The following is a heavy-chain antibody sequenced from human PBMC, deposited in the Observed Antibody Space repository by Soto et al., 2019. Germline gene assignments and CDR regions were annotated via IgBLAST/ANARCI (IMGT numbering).Heavy chain of an antibody. CDR3: ARGSGYYGFSY. CDR1: GGSFSGYY. J-gene: IGHJ4*02. Sequence: SETLSLTCAVYGGSFSGYYWSWIRQPPGKGLEWIGEINHSGSTNYNPSLKSRVTISVDTSKNQFSLKLSSVTAADTAVYYCARGSGYYGFSYWGQGTLVTVS. CDR2: INHSGST. V-gene: IGHV4-34*01. D-gene: IGHD3-22*01.